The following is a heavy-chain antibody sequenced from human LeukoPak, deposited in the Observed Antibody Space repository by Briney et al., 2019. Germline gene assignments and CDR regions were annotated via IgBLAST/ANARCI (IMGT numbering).Heavy chain of an antibody. V-gene: IGHV1-18*01. Sequence: GASVKVSCKASGYTFTSYGISWVRQAPGQGLEWMGWISAYNGNTNYAQKLQGRVTMTTDTSTSTAYMELRSLRSDDTAVYYCARDDVDTAIGTGLDYWGQGTLVTVSS. J-gene: IGHJ4*02. CDR3: ARDDVDTAIGTGLDY. CDR2: ISAYNGNT. D-gene: IGHD5-18*01. CDR1: GYTFTSYG.